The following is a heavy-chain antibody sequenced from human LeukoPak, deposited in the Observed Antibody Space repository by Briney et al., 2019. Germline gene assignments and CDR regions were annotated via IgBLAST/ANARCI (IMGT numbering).Heavy chain of an antibody. CDR2: IYSGGST. CDR1: GFTVSSNY. D-gene: IGHD3-16*01. V-gene: IGHV3-66*01. CDR3: ARAPGGPHPLDY. J-gene: IGHJ4*02. Sequence: PGGFLRLSCAASGFTVSSNYMSWVRQAPGKGLEWVSVIYSGGSTYYADSVKGRFTISRDNSKNTLYLQMNSLRAEDTAVYYCARAPGGPHPLDYWGQGTLVTVSS.